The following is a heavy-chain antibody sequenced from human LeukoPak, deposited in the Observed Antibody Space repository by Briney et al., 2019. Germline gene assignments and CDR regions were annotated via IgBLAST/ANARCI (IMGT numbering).Heavy chain of an antibody. J-gene: IGHJ3*02. CDR2: ISGSGDGT. CDR1: GFTFDNYA. CDR3: ARDPHPDAFDI. Sequence: GGSLRLSCTASGFTFDNYAMIWVRQAPGKGLEWVSVISGSGDGTYSADSVRGRFTISRDNAKNSLYLQMNSLRAEDTAVYYCARDPHPDAFDIWGQGTMVTVSS. V-gene: IGHV3-23*01.